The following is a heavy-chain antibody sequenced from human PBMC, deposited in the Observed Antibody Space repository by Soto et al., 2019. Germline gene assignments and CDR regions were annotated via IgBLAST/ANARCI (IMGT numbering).Heavy chain of an antibody. V-gene: IGHV1-69*06. CDR1: GGACSSYA. Sequence: GASVKVACQGSGGACSSYAISCVRHAPGQGLEWMGGIIPIVGTANYAQKFQGRVTITADKSTSTAYMELSSLRSEDTAVYYCARGDYYDSSGYYLVDYWGQGTMVTVSS. CDR2: IIPIVGTA. J-gene: IGHJ4*02. CDR3: ARGDYYDSSGYYLVDY. D-gene: IGHD3-22*01.